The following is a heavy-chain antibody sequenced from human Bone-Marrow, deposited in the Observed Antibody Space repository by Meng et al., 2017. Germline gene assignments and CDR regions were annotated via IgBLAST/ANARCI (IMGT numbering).Heavy chain of an antibody. CDR1: GLPFSSNV. CDR3: ARGDDSGRRSFDY. D-gene: IGHD3-10*01. J-gene: IGHJ4*02. Sequence: QVQLLESGGGEVQPGRSLRLSCAVSGLPFSSNVMHWVRQAPGKGLEWVSFILYDGTKKSYADSVKGRFTISRDNSKNTLYLEMNSLRPGDTAVYYCARGDDSGRRSFDYWGQGTLVTVSS. CDR2: ILYDGTKK. V-gene: IGHV3-30-3*01.